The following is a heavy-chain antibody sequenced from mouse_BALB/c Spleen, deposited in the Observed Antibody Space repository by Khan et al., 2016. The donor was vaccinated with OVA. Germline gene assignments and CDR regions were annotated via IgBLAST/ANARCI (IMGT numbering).Heavy chain of an antibody. CDR1: GYTFTSYT. D-gene: IGHD1-1*01. CDR2: INPSNGYT. Sequence: QVQLQQSGAELARPGASVKMSCKASGYTFTSYTIHWVKQRPGQGLEWIGYINPSNGYTNYNQKFRDKATLTADKSTSTAYMKQSSLTSEDATVYYCARVEPDQANYGAWFDHWGQGTLVTVSA. CDR3: ARVEPDQANYGAWFDH. V-gene: IGHV1-4*01. J-gene: IGHJ3*01.